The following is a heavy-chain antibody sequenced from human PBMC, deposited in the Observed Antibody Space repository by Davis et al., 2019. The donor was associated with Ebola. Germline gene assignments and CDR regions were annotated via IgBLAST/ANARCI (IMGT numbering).Heavy chain of an antibody. V-gene: IGHV1-2*02. D-gene: IGHD6-19*01. J-gene: IGHJ4*02. CDR2: INPNSGGT. CDR3: ATWYSSGWYYFDY. Sequence: ASVKVSCKASGYTFTGYYIHWVRQAPGQGLEWMGWINPNSGGTNYAQKFQGRVTMTRNTSISTAYMELSSLRSDDTAVYYCATWYSSGWYYFDYWGQGTLVTVSS. CDR1: GYTFTGYY.